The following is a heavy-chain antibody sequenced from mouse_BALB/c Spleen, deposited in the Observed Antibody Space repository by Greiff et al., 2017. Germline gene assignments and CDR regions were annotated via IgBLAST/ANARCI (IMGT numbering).Heavy chain of an antibody. CDR1: GYTFSSYW. V-gene: IGHV1-9*01. D-gene: IGHD1-2*01. J-gene: IGHJ3*01. CDR3: ARPLPGFAY. CDR2: ILPGSGST. Sequence: QVQLKQSGAELMKPGASVKISCKATGYTFSSYWIEWVKQRPGHGLEWIGEILPGSGSTNYNEKFKGKATFTADTSSNTAYMQLSSLTSEDSAVYYCARPLPGFAYWGQGTLVTVSA.